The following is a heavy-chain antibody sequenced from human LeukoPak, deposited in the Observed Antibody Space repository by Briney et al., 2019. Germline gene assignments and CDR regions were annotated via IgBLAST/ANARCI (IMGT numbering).Heavy chain of an antibody. D-gene: IGHD2-2*01. CDR2: INANSGGT. Sequence: GASVKVSCKASGYTFTAYYIHWVRQAPGQGLEWMGWINANSGGTNYAQNFQGRVTMTRDTSISIAYMELSRLRSDDTAVYYCARDEGYALYPFDIWGQGTMVTVSS. J-gene: IGHJ3*02. CDR3: ARDEGYALYPFDI. CDR1: GYTFTAYY. V-gene: IGHV1-2*02.